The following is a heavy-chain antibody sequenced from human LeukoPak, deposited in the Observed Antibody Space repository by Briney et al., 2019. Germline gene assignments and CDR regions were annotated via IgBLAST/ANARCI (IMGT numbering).Heavy chain of an antibody. V-gene: IGHV3-23*01. CDR2: ISGSGGST. Sequence: GGSLRLSCAASGFTFSSYAMSWVRQAPGKGLEWVSAISGSGGSTYYADSVKGRFTISRDNSKNTLYLQMNGLRAEDTAVYYCAKVTKLSYYGSGSYYNYWGQGTLVTVSS. CDR3: AKVTKLSYYGSGSYYNY. J-gene: IGHJ4*02. D-gene: IGHD3-10*01. CDR1: GFTFSSYA.